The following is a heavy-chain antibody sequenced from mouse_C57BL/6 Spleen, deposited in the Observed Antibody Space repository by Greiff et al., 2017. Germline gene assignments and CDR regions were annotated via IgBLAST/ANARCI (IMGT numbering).Heavy chain of an antibody. J-gene: IGHJ4*01. CDR1: GYSITSGYY. CDR2: ISYDGSN. V-gene: IGHV3-6*01. Sequence: VQLKESGPGLVKPSQSLSLTCSVTGYSITSGYYWNWIRQFPGNKLEWMGYISYDGSNNYNPSLKNRISITRDTSKNQFFLKLNSLTTEDTATYYCARANYYGSSIYAMDYWGQGTSVTVSS. CDR3: ARANYYGSSIYAMDY. D-gene: IGHD1-1*01.